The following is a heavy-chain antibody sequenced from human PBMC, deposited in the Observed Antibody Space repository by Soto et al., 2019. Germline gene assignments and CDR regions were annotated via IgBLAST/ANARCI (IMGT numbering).Heavy chain of an antibody. J-gene: IGHJ6*03. CDR1: GFTFDDYS. D-gene: IGHD6-19*01. Sequence: EVQLVESGGGLVQPGRSLRLSCAASGFTFDDYSMHWVRQAPGKGLEWVSGISWNSGSIGYADSVKGRFTISRDNAKNSLYLQMNSLRAEDTALYYCAKAVAGPGRDFYYYYYMDVWGKGTTVTVSS. V-gene: IGHV3-9*01. CDR2: ISWNSGSI. CDR3: AKAVAGPGRDFYYYYYMDV.